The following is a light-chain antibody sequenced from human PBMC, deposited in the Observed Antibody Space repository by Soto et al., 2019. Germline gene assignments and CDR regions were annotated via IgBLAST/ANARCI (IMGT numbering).Light chain of an antibody. CDR3: QHYNNWPRT. V-gene: IGKV3-15*01. CDR1: QSVSSN. Sequence: EIVMTQSPATLSVSQGERATLSCRASQSVSSNLAWYQQKPGQAPRLLIYGASTRVTGIPARFSGSGSGTEFTLTISSLVFNDFAVYYCQHYNNWPRTFGQGTKVEIK. J-gene: IGKJ1*01. CDR2: GAS.